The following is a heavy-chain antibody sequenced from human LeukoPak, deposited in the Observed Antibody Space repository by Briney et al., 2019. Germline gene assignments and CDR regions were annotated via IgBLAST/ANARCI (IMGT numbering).Heavy chain of an antibody. CDR1: GYTFTSYA. V-gene: IGHV1-3*03. D-gene: IGHD3-3*01. Sequence: ASVKVSCKASGYTFTSYAMHWVRQAPGQRLEWMGWINAGNGNTKYSQEFQGRVTITRDTSASTAYMELSSLRSEDMAVYYCARVGNYDFWSGYKPHFDYWGQGTLATVSS. CDR2: INAGNGNT. J-gene: IGHJ4*02. CDR3: ARVGNYDFWSGYKPHFDY.